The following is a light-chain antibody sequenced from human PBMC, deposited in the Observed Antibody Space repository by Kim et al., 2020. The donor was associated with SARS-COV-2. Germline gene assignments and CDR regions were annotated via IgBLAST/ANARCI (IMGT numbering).Light chain of an antibody. CDR3: SSYAGDNRWV. V-gene: IGLV2-8*01. CDR2: EVS. CDR1: SSDVGGYNF. J-gene: IGLJ3*02. Sequence: GQSVTISCTGTSSDVGGYNFVSWYQQHPGKAPKLVIYEVSKRPSGVPDRFSGSKSGNTASLTVSGLQSEDEADYYCSSYAGDNRWVFGGGTKLTVL.